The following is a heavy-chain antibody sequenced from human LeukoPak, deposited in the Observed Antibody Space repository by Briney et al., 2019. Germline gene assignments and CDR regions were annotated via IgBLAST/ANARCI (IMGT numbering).Heavy chain of an antibody. CDR3: ARDEWPSITPSSGDYYYGMDV. D-gene: IGHD1-14*01. CDR2: IWYDGSNK. Sequence: GGSLRLSCAASGFTFSSYGMHWVRQAPGKGLEWVAVIWYDGSNKYCADSVKGRFTISRDNSKNTLYLQMNSLRAEDTAVYYCARDEWPSITPSSGDYYYGMDVWGQGTTVTVSS. CDR1: GFTFSSYG. J-gene: IGHJ6*02. V-gene: IGHV3-33*01.